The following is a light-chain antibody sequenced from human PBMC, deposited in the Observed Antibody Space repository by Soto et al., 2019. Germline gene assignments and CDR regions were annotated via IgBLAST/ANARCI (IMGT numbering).Light chain of an antibody. J-gene: IGKJ1*01. CDR3: QQCSISTWP. CDR2: GAS. V-gene: IGKV3-20*01. CDR1: QPVSSSY. Sequence: EIVLTQSPGTLSLSPGDRATLSCRASQPVSSSYLAWYQQRPGQAPMLLISGASSRDTGNPDRFSGSGSGTDFTLTISRLEPEDFAVYYCQQCSISTWPFGQGTTVEIK.